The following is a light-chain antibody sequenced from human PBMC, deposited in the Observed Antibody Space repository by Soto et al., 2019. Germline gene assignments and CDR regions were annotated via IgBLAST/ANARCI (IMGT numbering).Light chain of an antibody. CDR2: DVN. Sequence: QSVLTQPPSASGSPGQSVTISCTGTSSDVGGYNYVSWYQQHPGKAPKLMIYDVNNRPSGVSDRFSGSKSGNTASLTISGLQAEDEADYYCCSYTSTTAYVFGTGTKVTVL. V-gene: IGLV2-14*01. CDR1: SSDVGGYNY. J-gene: IGLJ1*01. CDR3: CSYTSTTAYV.